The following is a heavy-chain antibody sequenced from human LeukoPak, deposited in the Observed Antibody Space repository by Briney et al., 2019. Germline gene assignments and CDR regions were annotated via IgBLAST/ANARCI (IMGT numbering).Heavy chain of an antibody. Sequence: SETLSLTCTVSGGSISGYYWSWIRQPAGKGLEWIGRIYTTGSTNYNPALKSRVTMSVDTSKNQFSLRLNSVTAADTAVYYCARDRSYDSSGYYNFDCWGQGTLVTVSS. J-gene: IGHJ4*02. CDR3: ARDRSYDSSGYYNFDC. V-gene: IGHV4-4*07. D-gene: IGHD3-22*01. CDR2: IYTTGST. CDR1: GGSISGYY.